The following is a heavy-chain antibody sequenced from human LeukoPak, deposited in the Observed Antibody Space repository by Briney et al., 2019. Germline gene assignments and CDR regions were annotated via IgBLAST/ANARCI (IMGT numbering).Heavy chain of an antibody. D-gene: IGHD2-15*01. J-gene: IGHJ6*03. Sequence: GGSLRLSCAASGFTVSSNYMSWVRQAPGKRLEWVSVIYSGGSTYYADSVKGRFTISRDNSKNTLYLQMNSLRAEDTAVYYCASPRVVVGYYMDVWGKGTTVTVSS. CDR3: ASPRVVVGYYMDV. CDR2: IYSGGST. V-gene: IGHV3-66*02. CDR1: GFTVSSNY.